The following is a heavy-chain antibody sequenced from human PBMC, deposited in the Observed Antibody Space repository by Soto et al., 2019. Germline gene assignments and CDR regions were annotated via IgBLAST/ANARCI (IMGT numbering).Heavy chain of an antibody. Sequence: SETLSLTCTVSGGSISSYYWSWIRQPPGKGLEWIGYIYYSGSTNYNPSNKSRVTISVDTSKNQFSLKLSSMTAADTAVYYCARLVGVAAAGGPVYRGRAAEYFQHWGQGTLVTVSS. CDR1: GGSISSYY. CDR3: ARLVGVAAAGGPVYRGRAAEYFQH. J-gene: IGHJ1*01. D-gene: IGHD6-13*01. V-gene: IGHV4-59*08. CDR2: IYYSGST.